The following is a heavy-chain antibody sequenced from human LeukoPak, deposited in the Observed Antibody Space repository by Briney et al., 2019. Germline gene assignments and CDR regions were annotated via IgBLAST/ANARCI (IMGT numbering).Heavy chain of an antibody. J-gene: IGHJ4*02. CDR2: ISYDGSNK. V-gene: IGHV3-30*04. CDR1: GSTFSSYA. CDR3: ARDSLPIAVAGPFDY. Sequence: GGSLRLSCAASGSTFSSYAMHWVRQAPGKGLEWVAVISYDGSNKYYADSVKGRFTISRDNSKNTLYLQMNSLRAEDTAVYYCARDSLPIAVAGPFDYWGQGTLVTVSS. D-gene: IGHD6-19*01.